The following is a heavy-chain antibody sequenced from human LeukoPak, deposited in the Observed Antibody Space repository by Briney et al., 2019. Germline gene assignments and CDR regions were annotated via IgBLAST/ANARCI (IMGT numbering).Heavy chain of an antibody. Sequence: PGGSLRLSCAASGFPFSSYGMQWVRQAPGKGLEWVAVISHDGTVQHYADSVKGRFTISRDNSDNTLYLQMNSLRDEDTAMYYCAKEGTRMASSYFGYWGQGTLITVSS. CDR1: GFPFSSYG. V-gene: IGHV3-30*18. D-gene: IGHD2-8*01. CDR3: AKEGTRMASSYFGY. J-gene: IGHJ4*02. CDR2: ISHDGTVQ.